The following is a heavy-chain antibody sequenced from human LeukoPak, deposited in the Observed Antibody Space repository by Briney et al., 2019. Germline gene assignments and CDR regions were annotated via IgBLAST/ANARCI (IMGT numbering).Heavy chain of an antibody. V-gene: IGHV4-39*01. Sequence: SETLSLTCTVSGGSISSSSSYWVWIRQPPGMALEWIGSIYYSGSTYSNPSLKSRVTISVDTSKNQFSLKVSPVAAADTAVYYCARYESSAYGIDVWGRGTLVTVSS. CDR1: GGSISSSSSY. D-gene: IGHD3-22*01. CDR2: IYYSGST. J-gene: IGHJ2*01. CDR3: ARYESSAYGIDV.